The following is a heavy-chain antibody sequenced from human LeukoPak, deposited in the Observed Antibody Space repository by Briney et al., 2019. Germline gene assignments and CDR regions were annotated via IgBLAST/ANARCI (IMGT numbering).Heavy chain of an antibody. CDR2: IYTSGST. V-gene: IGHV4-4*07. CDR3: ARDPTAIAARPGENYYYYYMDV. CDR1: GGSISSYY. J-gene: IGHJ6*03. D-gene: IGHD6-6*01. Sequence: SETLSLTCTVSGGSISSYYWSWIRQPAGKGLEWIGRIYTSGSTNYNPSLKSRVTMSVDTSKNQFSLKLSSVTAADTAVYYCARDPTAIAARPGENYYYYYMDVWGKGTTVTISS.